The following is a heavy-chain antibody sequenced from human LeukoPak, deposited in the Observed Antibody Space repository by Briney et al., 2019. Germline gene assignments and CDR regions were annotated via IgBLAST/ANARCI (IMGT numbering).Heavy chain of an antibody. CDR3: ARHDEWELLSD. Sequence: SETLSLTCTVSGGSISSYYWSWIRQPPGKGLEWIGYIYYSGSTNYNPSLKSRVTISVDTSKNQFSLKLSSVTAADTAVYCCARHDEWELLSDWGQGTLVTVSS. D-gene: IGHD1-26*01. CDR2: IYYSGST. V-gene: IGHV4-59*08. CDR1: GGSISSYY. J-gene: IGHJ4*02.